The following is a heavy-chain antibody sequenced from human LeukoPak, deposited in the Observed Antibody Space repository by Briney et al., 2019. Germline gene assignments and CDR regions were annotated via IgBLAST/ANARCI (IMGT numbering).Heavy chain of an antibody. CDR2: IYSDGAT. Sequence: PGGSLRLFCAASGFTVSSNYMSWVRQAPGKGLEWVSVIYSDGATYYADSVKGRFTISSDKSENTLYLQMNSLRVEDTAVYYCAGVVEGAAKDWGQGTLVTVSS. J-gene: IGHJ4*02. V-gene: IGHV3-53*01. D-gene: IGHD1-26*01. CDR1: GFTVSSNY. CDR3: AGVVEGAAKD.